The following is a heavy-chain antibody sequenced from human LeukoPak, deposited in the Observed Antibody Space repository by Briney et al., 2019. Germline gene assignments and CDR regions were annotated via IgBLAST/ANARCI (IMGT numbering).Heavy chain of an antibody. CDR1: GFTFSSYW. Sequence: GGSLRLSCAASGFTFSSYWMHWVRQAPGKGLAWVSRINSDGSSTSYADSVKGRFTISRDNAKNTLYLQMNSLRAEDTAVYYCARDPEDYYDSSGYYDAFDIWGQGTMVTVSS. V-gene: IGHV3-74*01. CDR2: INSDGSST. CDR3: ARDPEDYYDSSGYYDAFDI. D-gene: IGHD3-22*01. J-gene: IGHJ3*02.